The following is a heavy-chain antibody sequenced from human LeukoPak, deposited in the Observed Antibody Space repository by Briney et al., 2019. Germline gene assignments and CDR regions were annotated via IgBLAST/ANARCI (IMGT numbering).Heavy chain of an antibody. V-gene: IGHV4-34*01. J-gene: IGHJ5*02. CDR1: GGSFSGYY. CDR3: ARDEGYGEYNWFDP. CDR2: INHSGST. D-gene: IGHD1-1*01. Sequence: PSETLSLTCAVYGGSFSGYYWSWIRQPPGKGLEWIGEINHSGSTNYNPSLKSRVTISVDTSKNQFSLKLSSVTAADTAVYYCARDEGYGEYNWFDPWGQGTLVTVSS.